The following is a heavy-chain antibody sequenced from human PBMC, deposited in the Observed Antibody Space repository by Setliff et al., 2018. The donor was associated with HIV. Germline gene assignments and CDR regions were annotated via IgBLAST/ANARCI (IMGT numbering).Heavy chain of an antibody. Sequence: PSETLSLTCTVSGGSVSSGSYYWSWIRQPPGKGLEWIGYIYYSGSTKHNPSLKSRVTISLDTSKNQFSLKLTSVTAADTAVYYCVRGAAPTPHNWFDPWGQGTLVTVSS. CDR1: GGSVSSGSYY. V-gene: IGHV4-61*01. D-gene: IGHD6-25*01. CDR2: IYYSGST. CDR3: VRGAAPTPHNWFDP. J-gene: IGHJ5*02.